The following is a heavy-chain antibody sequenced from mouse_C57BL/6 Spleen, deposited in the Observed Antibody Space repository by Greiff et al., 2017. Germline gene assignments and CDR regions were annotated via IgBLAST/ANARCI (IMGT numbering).Heavy chain of an antibody. Sequence: EVQGVESGGGLVQPKGSLKLSCAASGFSFNTYAMNWVRQAPGKGLEWVARIRSKSNNYATYYADSVKDRFTISRDDSESMLYLQMNNLTTEDTAMYYCVRQYGNYLSPYFDYWGQGTTLTVSS. CDR1: GFSFNTYA. J-gene: IGHJ2*01. V-gene: IGHV10-1*01. CDR2: IRSKSNNYAT. D-gene: IGHD2-1*01. CDR3: VRQYGNYLSPYFDY.